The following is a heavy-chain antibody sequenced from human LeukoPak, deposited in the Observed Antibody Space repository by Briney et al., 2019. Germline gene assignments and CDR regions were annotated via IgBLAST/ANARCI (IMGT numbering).Heavy chain of an antibody. D-gene: IGHD3-22*01. CDR1: GFTFSSYW. J-gene: IGHJ4*02. Sequence: GGSLRLSCAASGFTFSSYWMHWVHQAPGEGLVWVSRISSDASSTSYADSVKGRFTISRDNAENTLFLQMNSLTAEDTAVYYCARARGYYYDSFDYWGQGTLVTISS. CDR2: ISSDASST. V-gene: IGHV3-74*01. CDR3: ARARGYYYDSFDY.